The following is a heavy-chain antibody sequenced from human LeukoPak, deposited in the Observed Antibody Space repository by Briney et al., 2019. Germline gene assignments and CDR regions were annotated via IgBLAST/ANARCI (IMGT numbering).Heavy chain of an antibody. V-gene: IGHV3-7*01. J-gene: IGHJ4*02. CDR2: IKNDGSDK. Sequence: ETLTLTCAPSGFSISSAWLTWVRPAPGKGLEGVATIKNDGSDKYYVDSVKGRFTLSRDNAKNVLYLQINSLRGEDTAVYYCIDLGSIDGGEGTRVTVSS. CDR3: IDLGSID. CDR1: GFSISSAW. D-gene: IGHD2-15*01.